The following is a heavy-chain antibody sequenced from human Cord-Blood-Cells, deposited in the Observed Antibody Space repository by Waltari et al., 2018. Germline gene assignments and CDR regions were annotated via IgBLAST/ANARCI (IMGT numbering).Heavy chain of an antibody. V-gene: IGHV3-30*18. Sequence: QVQLVESGGGVVQPGRSLRRSCAASGLTFSTSGMHWVRQAPGKGLGWVAVKSYDGSNKYYADSVKGRFTISRDNSKNTLYLQMNSLRAEDTAVYYCAKGSSMVQGVIPYWGQGTLVTVSS. CDR1: GLTFSTSG. D-gene: IGHD3-10*01. CDR3: AKGSSMVQGVIPY. CDR2: KSYDGSNK. J-gene: IGHJ4*02.